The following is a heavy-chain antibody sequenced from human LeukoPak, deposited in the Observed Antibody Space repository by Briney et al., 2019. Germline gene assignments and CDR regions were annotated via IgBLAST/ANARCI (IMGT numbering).Heavy chain of an antibody. CDR1: GFTFSSYA. CDR2: ISGSGGKT. D-gene: IGHD3-9*01. CDR3: ANSPAGFDPFDY. J-gene: IGHJ4*02. Sequence: PGGSLRLSCAASGFTFSSYAMSWVRQAPGQGLEWVSAISGSGGKTYYADSVKGRFTISRDNSKNTLYLQVNSLRAEDTAVYYCANSPAGFDPFDYWGQGTLVTVSS. V-gene: IGHV3-23*01.